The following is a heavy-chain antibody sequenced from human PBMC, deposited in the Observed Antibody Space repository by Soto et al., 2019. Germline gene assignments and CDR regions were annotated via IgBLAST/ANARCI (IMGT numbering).Heavy chain of an antibody. V-gene: IGHV4-59*01. J-gene: IGHJ5*02. CDR1: GASISIYY. Sequence: PSETLSLTCTVSGASISIYYLSWIRQPPGKGLEWIGYIYYSGSTNYNPSLKSRGTISVDTFDNHFSLKLSSVTGVDSAVYYCAIVEGPETVYWFVPCGQATLVTVPS. CDR2: IYYSGST. CDR3: AIVEGPETVYWFVP. D-gene: IGHD4-17*01.